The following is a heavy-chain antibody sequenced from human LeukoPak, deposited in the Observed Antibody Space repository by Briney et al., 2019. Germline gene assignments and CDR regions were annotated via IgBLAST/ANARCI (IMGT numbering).Heavy chain of an antibody. CDR3: ARQTGSGLFILP. CDR1: GGSFSGYY. Sequence: PSETLSLTCAVYGGSFSGYYWSWVRQPPGKGGEGIGEINHSGSTKYNTSLKRRVTISVEKSKKKFSLRLTSVTAADTAVYYCARQTGSGLFILPGGQGTLVTVSS. CDR2: INHSGST. V-gene: IGHV4-34*01. D-gene: IGHD3/OR15-3a*01. J-gene: IGHJ4*02.